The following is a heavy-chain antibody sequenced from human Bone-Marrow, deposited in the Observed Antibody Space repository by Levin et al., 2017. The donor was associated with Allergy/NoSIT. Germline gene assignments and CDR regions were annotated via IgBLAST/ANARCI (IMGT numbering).Heavy chain of an antibody. CDR2: IDPSDSNT. CDR3: ARHAELYYYGSGSYYMAL. J-gene: IGHJ3*01. Sequence: GGSLRLSCKASGYSFTSHWITWVRQMPGKGLEWMGRIDPSDSNTKYSPSVEGHATMSVDKSTTTAYLQWTSLKASDTAMYYCARHAELYYYGSGSYYMALWGQGTMVTVSS. V-gene: IGHV5-10-1*01. D-gene: IGHD3-10*01. CDR1: GYSFTSHW.